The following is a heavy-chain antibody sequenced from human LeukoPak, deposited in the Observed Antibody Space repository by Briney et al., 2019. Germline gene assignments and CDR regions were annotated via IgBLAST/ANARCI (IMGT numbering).Heavy chain of an antibody. V-gene: IGHV3-48*01. J-gene: IGHJ3*02. CDR2: ISSSSSTT. D-gene: IGHD3-22*01. CDR1: GFTFSSYS. Sequence: PGGSLRLSCAASGFTFSSYSMNWVRQAPGKGLEWVSYISSSSSTTYYADSVKGRFTISRDNSKNTLYLQMNSLRAEDTAVYYCAKGEYWYYYDSSGLLGAFDIWGQGTMVTVSS. CDR3: AKGEYWYYYDSSGLLGAFDI.